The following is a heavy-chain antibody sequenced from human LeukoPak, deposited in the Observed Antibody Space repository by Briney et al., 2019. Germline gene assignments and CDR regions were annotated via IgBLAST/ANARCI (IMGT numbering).Heavy chain of an antibody. Sequence: GRSLRLSCAASGFTFSSYGMHWVRQAPGKGLEWVAVIWYGGSNKYYADSVKGRFTISRDNSKNTLYLQMNSLRAEDTAVYYCAKGDSSSPRDYWGQGTLVTVSS. D-gene: IGHD6-6*01. CDR3: AKGDSSSPRDY. J-gene: IGHJ4*02. V-gene: IGHV3-33*06. CDR2: IWYGGSNK. CDR1: GFTFSSYG.